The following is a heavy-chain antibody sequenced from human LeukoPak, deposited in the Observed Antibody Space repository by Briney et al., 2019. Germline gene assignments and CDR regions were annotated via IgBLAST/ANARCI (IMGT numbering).Heavy chain of an antibody. CDR3: TRWTDWYFDL. CDR1: GFTFSNAW. D-gene: IGHD2-21*02. CDR2: IKEDGSDK. Sequence: GGSLRLSCAASGFTFSNAWMSWVRQAPGKGLEWVANIKEDGSDKNYVDSVKGRFTISRDNAKNTLYLQMNSLRAADTAVYYCTRWTDWYFDLWGRGTLVTVSS. V-gene: IGHV3-7*01. J-gene: IGHJ2*01.